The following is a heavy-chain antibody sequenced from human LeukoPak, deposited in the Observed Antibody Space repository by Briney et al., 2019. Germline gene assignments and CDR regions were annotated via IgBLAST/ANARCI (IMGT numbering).Heavy chain of an antibody. Sequence: SETLSLTCTVSGGSISNSNYYWTWIRQPAGKGLEWIGRMYSTGSTIYNPSLKSRVTMSVDTSKNQFSLKLSSVTAADTAVYYCAREGIYGDYGNRAFDIWGQGTMVTVSS. CDR2: MYSTGST. J-gene: IGHJ3*02. D-gene: IGHD4-17*01. V-gene: IGHV4-61*02. CDR1: GGSISNSNYY. CDR3: AREGIYGDYGNRAFDI.